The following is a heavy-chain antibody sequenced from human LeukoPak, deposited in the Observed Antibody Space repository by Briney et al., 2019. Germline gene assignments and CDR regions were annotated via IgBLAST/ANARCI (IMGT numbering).Heavy chain of an antibody. D-gene: IGHD6-19*01. CDR1: GFTFSSYG. J-gene: IGHJ4*02. Sequence: GGSLRLSCAASGFTFSSYGMHWVRQAPGRGLDWVAVIWYDGSNKYYADSVKGRFTISRDNSKNRLYLQMNSLRAEDTAVYYCARDGYSSGWSLGYFDYWGQGTLVTVSS. CDR2: IWYDGSNK. V-gene: IGHV3-33*01. CDR3: ARDGYSSGWSLGYFDY.